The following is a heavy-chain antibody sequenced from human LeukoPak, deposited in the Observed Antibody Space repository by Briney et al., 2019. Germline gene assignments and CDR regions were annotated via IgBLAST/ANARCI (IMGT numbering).Heavy chain of an antibody. J-gene: IGHJ4*02. CDR1: GGSFSGYY. CDR2: INHSGST. CDR3: ARGRKYYYGSGSYYNDY. D-gene: IGHD3-10*01. V-gene: IGHV4-34*01. Sequence: SETLSLTCAVAGGSFSGYYWSWIRQPPGKGLEWIWEINHSGSTNYNPSLKSRVTISVDTSKNQFSLKLSSVTAADTAVYYCARGRKYYYGSGSYYNDYWGQGTLVTVSS.